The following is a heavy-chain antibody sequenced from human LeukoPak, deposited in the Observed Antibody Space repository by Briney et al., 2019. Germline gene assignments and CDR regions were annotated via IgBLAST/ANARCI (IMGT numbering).Heavy chain of an antibody. Sequence: ASVKVSCKASGYTFTSYYMHWVRQAPGQGLEWMGIINPSGGSTSYAQKFQGRVTMTRDMSTSTVYMELSSLRSEDTAVYYCAASLFGGNWFDPWGQGTLVTVSS. J-gene: IGHJ5*02. CDR2: INPSGGST. CDR3: AASLFGGNWFDP. CDR1: GYTFTSYY. V-gene: IGHV1-46*01. D-gene: IGHD2-21*01.